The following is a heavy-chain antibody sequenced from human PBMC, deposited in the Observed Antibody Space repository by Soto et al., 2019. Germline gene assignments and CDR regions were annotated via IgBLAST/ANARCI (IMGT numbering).Heavy chain of an antibody. Sequence: EVQLVESGGGLVQPGRSLRLSCTASGFTFGDYAMSWFRQAPGKGLEWVGFIRSKAYGGTTEYAASVKGRLTISRDDSKRIAYLQMNSLKTEDTAVYYCTRTQRCSGGSCYPTLGYFDYWGQGTLVTVSS. J-gene: IGHJ4*02. CDR2: IRSKAYGGTT. CDR1: GFTFGDYA. V-gene: IGHV3-49*03. CDR3: TRTQRCSGGSCYPTLGYFDY. D-gene: IGHD2-15*01.